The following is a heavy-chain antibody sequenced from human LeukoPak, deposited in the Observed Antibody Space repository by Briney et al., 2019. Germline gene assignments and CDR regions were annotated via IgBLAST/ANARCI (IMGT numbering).Heavy chain of an antibody. V-gene: IGHV4-39*07. CDR3: ARYDYGSGSYYGY. CDR1: GGSISSSSYY. D-gene: IGHD3-10*01. Sequence: SETLSLTCTVSGGSISSSSYYWGWIRQPPGKGLEWIGSIYYSGSTYYNPSLKSRVTISVDTSKNQFSLKLSSVTAADTAVYYCARYDYGSGSYYGYWGQGTLVTVSS. CDR2: IYYSGST. J-gene: IGHJ4*02.